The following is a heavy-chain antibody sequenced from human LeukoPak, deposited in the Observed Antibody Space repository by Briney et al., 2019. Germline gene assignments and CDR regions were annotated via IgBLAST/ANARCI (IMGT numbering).Heavy chain of an antibody. Sequence: SETLSLTCTVSGASISTSSDHXXXIRQPPGKGXXXXGSIYYSGSTYYNPSLKSRVTMSVDTSNNQFSLKLSSVTAADTAVYYCARHSTPGTNLNWFDPWGQGTLVTVSS. J-gene: IGHJ5*02. CDR2: IYYSGST. CDR3: ARHSTPGTNLNWFDP. D-gene: IGHD1-1*01. CDR1: GASISTSSDH. V-gene: IGHV4-39*01.